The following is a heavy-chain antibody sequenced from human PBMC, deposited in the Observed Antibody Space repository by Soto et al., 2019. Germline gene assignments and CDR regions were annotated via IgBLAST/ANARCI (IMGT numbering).Heavy chain of an antibody. J-gene: IGHJ4*02. D-gene: IGHD2-8*01. Sequence: GGSLRLSCTASGFDFSNSCIQWVRQTPGKGLEWVALISFDGAKYYVDSVKGRFTISRDNPTNTDYLQMNRLRPEDTGVYYCARDYARGGCQFWGQGTLVTVSS. CDR3: ARDYARGGCQF. CDR1: GFDFSNSC. V-gene: IGHV3-30*03. CDR2: ISFDGAK.